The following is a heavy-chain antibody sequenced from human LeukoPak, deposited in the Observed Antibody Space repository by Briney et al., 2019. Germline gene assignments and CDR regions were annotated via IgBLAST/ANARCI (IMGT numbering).Heavy chain of an antibody. Sequence: GGSLRLSCAASGFTFSSYAMHWVRQAPGKGLEWVAVISYDGSNKYYADSVKGRFTISRDNSKNTLYLQMNSLRAEDTAAYYCARAGGADYGDYSDFPDFDYWGQGTLVTVSS. CDR2: ISYDGSNK. CDR1: GFTFSSYA. V-gene: IGHV3-30*04. CDR3: ARAGGADYGDYSDFPDFDY. J-gene: IGHJ4*02. D-gene: IGHD4-17*01.